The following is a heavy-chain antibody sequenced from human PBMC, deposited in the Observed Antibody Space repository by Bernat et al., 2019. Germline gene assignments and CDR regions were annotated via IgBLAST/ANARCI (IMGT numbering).Heavy chain of an antibody. CDR3: ARSYYYGSGSYYYYYMDV. D-gene: IGHD3-10*01. J-gene: IGHJ6*03. CDR2: INPNSGGT. Sequence: QVQLVQSGAEVKKPGASVKVSCKASGYTFTGYYMHWVRQAPGQGLEWMGRINPNSGGTNYAMKFQGRVTMTRDTSISTAYMELGRLRSDNTAVYYCARSYYYGSGSYYYYYMDVWGKGTTVTVSS. V-gene: IGHV1-2*06. CDR1: GYTFTGYY.